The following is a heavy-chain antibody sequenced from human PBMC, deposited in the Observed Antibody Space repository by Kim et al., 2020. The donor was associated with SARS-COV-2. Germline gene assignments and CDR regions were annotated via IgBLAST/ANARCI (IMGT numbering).Heavy chain of an antibody. CDR2: IYYSGST. V-gene: IGHV4-39*07. CDR3: ARDPYIAVAGFCCWFDP. Sequence: SETLSLTCTVSGGSISSSSYYWGWIRQPPGKGLEWIGSIYYSGSTYYNPSLKSRVTISVDTSKNQFSLKLSSVTAADTAVYYCARDPYIAVAGFCCWFDPWXXGTLVTVSS. CDR1: GGSISSSSYY. D-gene: IGHD6-19*01. J-gene: IGHJ5*02.